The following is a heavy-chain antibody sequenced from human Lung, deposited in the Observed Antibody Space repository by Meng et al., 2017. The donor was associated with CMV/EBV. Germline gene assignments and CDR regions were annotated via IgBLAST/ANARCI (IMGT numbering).Heavy chain of an antibody. Sequence: ASVXVSCKASGYTFTSYDINWVRQATGQGLEWMGWMNPNSGNTGYAQKFQGRVTMTRNTSISTAYMELSSLRSEDTDGYYWARGNIVGATLDYWGQGTLVTVSS. D-gene: IGHD1-26*01. J-gene: IGHJ4*02. CDR3: ARGNIVGATLDY. CDR2: MNPNSGNT. V-gene: IGHV1-8*01. CDR1: GYTFTSYD.